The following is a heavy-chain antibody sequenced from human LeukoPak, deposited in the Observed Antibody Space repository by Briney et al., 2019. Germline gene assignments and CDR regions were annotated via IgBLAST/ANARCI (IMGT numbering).Heavy chain of an antibody. Sequence: SETLSLTCTVSGASISNYYWSWIRQPPGKGLEWISYIYYSGSTNYNPSLKSRVTISLDTSKTQFSLKLSSVTAADTAVYYCARGHYLSGSYNWFDPWGQGTLVTVSS. V-gene: IGHV4-59*01. J-gene: IGHJ5*02. D-gene: IGHD3-10*01. CDR1: GASISNYY. CDR2: IYYSGST. CDR3: ARGHYLSGSYNWFDP.